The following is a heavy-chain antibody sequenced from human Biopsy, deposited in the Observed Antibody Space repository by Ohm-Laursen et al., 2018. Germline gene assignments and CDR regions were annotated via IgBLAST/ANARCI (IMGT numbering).Heavy chain of an antibody. J-gene: IGHJ4*02. V-gene: IGHV3-53*01. CDR2: IYLDGNT. CDR3: VRGRAY. Sequence: LSLTCAASGFTVSTTYMSWVRQAPGKGLEWVSIIYLDGNTYYTDSVKGRFTISRDNSKDALYLQMNSLRPADTAKYYCVRGRAYWGQGTLVTVSS. CDR1: GFTVSTTY.